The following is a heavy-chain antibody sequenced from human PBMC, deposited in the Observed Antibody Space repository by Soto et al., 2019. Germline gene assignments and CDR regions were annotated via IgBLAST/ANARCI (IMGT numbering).Heavy chain of an antibody. V-gene: IGHV3-48*02. J-gene: IGHJ4*02. CDR1: GFTFSTYS. Sequence: GGSLRLSCAASGFTFSTYSMNWVRQAPGKGLEWISYFRGSDGTISYADSVKDRFTIARDNAKNSLYLQMNSLRDEDTAVYCCASHYGMWSGYLSPVDYWGQGTLVTVSS. D-gene: IGHD3-3*01. CDR3: ASHYGMWSGYLSPVDY. CDR2: FRGSDGTI.